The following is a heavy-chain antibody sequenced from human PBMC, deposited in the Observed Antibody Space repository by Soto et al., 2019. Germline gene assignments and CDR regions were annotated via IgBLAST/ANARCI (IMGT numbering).Heavy chain of an antibody. D-gene: IGHD2-15*01. CDR3: AAELYSGGRCCSFDI. J-gene: IGHJ3*02. CDR2: IIIAGGGT. CDR1: GIIFSNSA. V-gene: IGHV1-58*01. Sequence: QMQVVQSGPEVKKPGTSVTVSCKTSGIIFSNSAVQWVRQARGQRLEWLGYIIIAGGGTKYSQNLQGKITITRDMSTNTAYMELSSLKSEDTAIYYCAAELYSGGRCCSFDIWGQGTMITVSS.